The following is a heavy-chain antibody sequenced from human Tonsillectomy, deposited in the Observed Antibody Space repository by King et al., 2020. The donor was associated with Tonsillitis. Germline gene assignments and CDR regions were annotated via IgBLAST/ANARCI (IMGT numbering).Heavy chain of an antibody. CDR1: GGSISSYY. Sequence: QLQESGPGLVKPSETLSLTCTVSGGSISSYYWSWIRQPPGKGLEWIGYISYTGSTNYNPSLKSRVTISVDTSKNHFSLKLSSVTAAYTAVYYCARAQAMDVWGKGTTVTVSS. CDR2: ISYTGST. CDR3: ARAQAMDV. J-gene: IGHJ6*04. V-gene: IGHV4-59*01.